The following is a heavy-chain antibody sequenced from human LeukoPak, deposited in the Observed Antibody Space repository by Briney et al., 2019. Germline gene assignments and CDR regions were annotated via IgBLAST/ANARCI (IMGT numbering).Heavy chain of an antibody. D-gene: IGHD3-10*01. V-gene: IGHV3-53*01. CDR3: ARGDITLFDY. J-gene: IGHJ4*02. CDR1: GFIVSSNY. Sequence: GGPLRLSCAASGFIVSSNYMSWVRQAPGKGLEWVSVIYSGASTHYADSVKGRFTISRDTSKNTLYLQMNSLRPEDTAMYYCARGDITLFDYWGQGTLVTVSS. CDR2: IYSGAST.